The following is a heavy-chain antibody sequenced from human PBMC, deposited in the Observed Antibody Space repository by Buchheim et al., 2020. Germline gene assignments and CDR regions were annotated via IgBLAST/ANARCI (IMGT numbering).Heavy chain of an antibody. D-gene: IGHD3-3*01. CDR1: GFTFSDYY. V-gene: IGHV3-11*01. Sequence: QVQLVESGGGLVKPGGSLRLSCAASGFTFSDYYMSWIRQAPGKGLEWVSYISSSGSTIYYADSVKGRFTISRDNAKNSLYLQMNSLGAEDTAVYYCARDFTLRRFLVWLSPPAYYYYGMDVWGQGTT. CDR2: ISSSGSTI. J-gene: IGHJ6*02. CDR3: ARDFTLRRFLVWLSPPAYYYYGMDV.